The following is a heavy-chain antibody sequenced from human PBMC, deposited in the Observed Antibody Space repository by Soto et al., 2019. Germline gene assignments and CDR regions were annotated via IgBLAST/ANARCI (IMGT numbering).Heavy chain of an antibody. CDR1: GGSFSGYY. D-gene: IGHD3-10*01. J-gene: IGHJ4*02. V-gene: IGHV4-34*01. Sequence: SETLSLTCAVYGGSFSGYYWSWIRQPPGKGLEWIGEINHSGSTNYNPSLKSRVTISVDTSKNQFSLKLSSVTAADTAVYYCARRITTVRGVINYYFAYWGQGTLVTAPQ. CDR2: INHSGST. CDR3: ARRITTVRGVINYYFAY.